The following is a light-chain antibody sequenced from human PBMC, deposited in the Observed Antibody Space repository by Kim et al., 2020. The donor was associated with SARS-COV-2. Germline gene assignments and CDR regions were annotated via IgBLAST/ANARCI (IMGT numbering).Light chain of an antibody. CDR2: GAS. CDR3: QQYNDWPLT. CDR1: QSVSSN. V-gene: IGKV3-15*01. Sequence: EIVMTQSPATLSVSPGERATLSCRASQSVSSNLAWYQQKPGQAPRLLIYGASTRATGIPARFSGSGSGTEFTLIISSLQSGDFAVYYCQQYNDWPLTFGGGTKVDIK. J-gene: IGKJ4*01.